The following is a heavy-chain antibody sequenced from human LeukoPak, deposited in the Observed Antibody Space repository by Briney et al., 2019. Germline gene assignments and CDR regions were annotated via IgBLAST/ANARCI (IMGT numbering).Heavy chain of an antibody. Sequence: PSETLSLTCTVSGGSISSYYWSWIRQPPGKGLEWIGYIYYSGSTNYNPSLKSRVTISVDTPKNQFSLKLSSVTAADTAVYYCARDSGVVGAGYNWFDPWGQGTLVTVSS. J-gene: IGHJ5*02. V-gene: IGHV4-59*01. CDR3: ARDSGVVGAGYNWFDP. CDR2: IYYSGST. CDR1: GGSISSYY. D-gene: IGHD1-26*01.